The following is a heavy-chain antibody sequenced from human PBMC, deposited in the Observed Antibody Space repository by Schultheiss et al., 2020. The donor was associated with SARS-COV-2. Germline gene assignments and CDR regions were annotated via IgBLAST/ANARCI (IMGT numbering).Heavy chain of an antibody. CDR3: TTGDGGIVAPY. CDR2: IKSKTDGGTT. J-gene: IGHJ4*02. D-gene: IGHD3-22*01. V-gene: IGHV3-15*01. Sequence: GGSLRLSCAASGFTFSTYSMNWVRQAPGKGLEWVGRIKSKTDGGTTDYAAPVKGRFTISRDDSKNTLYLQMNSLKTEDTAVYYCTTGDGGIVAPYWGQGTLVTVSS. CDR1: GFTFSTYS.